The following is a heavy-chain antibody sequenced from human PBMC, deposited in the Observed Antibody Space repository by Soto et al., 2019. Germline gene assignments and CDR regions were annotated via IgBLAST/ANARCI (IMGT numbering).Heavy chain of an antibody. Sequence: GGSLRLSCAASGFTFSIYGMSWVRQAPGKGLDWVANIKQDGSEKYYVDSVKGRFTISRDNAKNSLYLQMNSLRAEDRAVYYCARGRLDYGDYDVDGMDVWGQGTTVTVS. D-gene: IGHD4-17*01. V-gene: IGHV3-7*01. CDR3: ARGRLDYGDYDVDGMDV. CDR2: IKQDGSEK. CDR1: GFTFSIYG. J-gene: IGHJ6*02.